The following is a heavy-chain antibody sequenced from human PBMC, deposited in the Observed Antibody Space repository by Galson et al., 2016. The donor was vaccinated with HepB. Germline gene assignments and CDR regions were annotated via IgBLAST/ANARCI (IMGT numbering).Heavy chain of an antibody. V-gene: IGHV3-23*01. CDR2: IPSSGTRS. D-gene: IGHD5-24*01. J-gene: IGHJ4*02. CDR1: EFTFRNYA. CDR3: AGDKRNRDSLDS. Sequence: SLRLSCAASEFTFRNYAMCWVRQAPGQGLEWASPIPSSGTRSDYADSVKGRFTISRDNSRHTLYLQMNSLRAEDTAIYFCAGDKRNRDSLDSWGQGTLVTVSS.